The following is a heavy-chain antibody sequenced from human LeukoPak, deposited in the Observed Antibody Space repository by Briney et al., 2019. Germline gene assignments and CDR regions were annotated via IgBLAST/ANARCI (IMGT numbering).Heavy chain of an antibody. CDR3: AREGSSSWYVVY. Sequence: GASVKVSCKASGYTFTTYAICWVRQAPGQGLEWMGWISAYNGNTNYAQKLQGRVTMTTDTSTSTAYMELRSLRSDDTAVYYYAREGSSSWYVVYWGQGTLVTVSS. CDR1: GYTFTTYA. J-gene: IGHJ4*02. CDR2: ISAYNGNT. V-gene: IGHV1-18*01. D-gene: IGHD6-13*01.